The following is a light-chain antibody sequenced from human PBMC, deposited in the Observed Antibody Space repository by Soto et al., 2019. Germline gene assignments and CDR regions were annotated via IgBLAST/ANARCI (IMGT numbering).Light chain of an antibody. CDR2: ASS. CDR3: QQSYSTPT. CDR1: QSVSIY. Sequence: QLTPSPSALSASVGARVTITYRTSQSVSIYVNWYQQKPGKAPILLIYASSSLQSGVPSRFSGSGSGTDFTLTISSLEPEDFATYYCQQSYSTPTLGQGTKVDIK. V-gene: IGKV1-39*01. J-gene: IGKJ2*01.